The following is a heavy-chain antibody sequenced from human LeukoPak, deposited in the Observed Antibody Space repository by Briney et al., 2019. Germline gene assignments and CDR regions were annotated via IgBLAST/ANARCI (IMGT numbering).Heavy chain of an antibody. CDR1: GFTFSSYG. CDR2: ISWDGSNK. CDR3: AKDGGSVGLDAFDI. J-gene: IGHJ3*02. Sequence: GGSLRLSCAASGFTFSSYGMHWVRQAPGKGLEWGAVISWDGSNKYCADSVKGRFTISRDNSKNTMYLQMNSLRAEDTAVYYCAKDGGSVGLDAFDIWGQGTMVTVSS. V-gene: IGHV3-30*18. D-gene: IGHD3-16*01.